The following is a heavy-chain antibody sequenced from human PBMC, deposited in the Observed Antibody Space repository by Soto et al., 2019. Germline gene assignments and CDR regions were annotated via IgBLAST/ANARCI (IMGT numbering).Heavy chain of an antibody. CDR3: ASTIYGDYPNWFDP. Sequence: GGSLRLSFAASGFTFSSYAMHWVRQAPGKGLEWVAVISYDGSNKYYADSVKGRFTISRDNSKNTLYLQMNSLRAEDTAAYYCASTIYGDYPNWFDPWGQGTLVTVSS. V-gene: IGHV3-30-3*01. D-gene: IGHD4-17*01. CDR1: GFTFSSYA. J-gene: IGHJ5*02. CDR2: ISYDGSNK.